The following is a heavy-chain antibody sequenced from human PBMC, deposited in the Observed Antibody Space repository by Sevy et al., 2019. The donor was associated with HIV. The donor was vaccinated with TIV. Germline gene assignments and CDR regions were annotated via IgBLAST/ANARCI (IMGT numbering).Heavy chain of an antibody. Sequence: ASVKVSCKASGYTFTSYGISWVRQAPGQGLEWMGWISAYNGNTNYAQKVQGRVTMTTDTSTRTAYMERRSLRSDDTAVYYCAREKGTVTTCNWFDPWGQGTLVTVSS. D-gene: IGHD4-4*01. CDR1: GYTFTSYG. V-gene: IGHV1-18*01. CDR2: ISAYNGNT. J-gene: IGHJ5*02. CDR3: AREKGTVTTCNWFDP.